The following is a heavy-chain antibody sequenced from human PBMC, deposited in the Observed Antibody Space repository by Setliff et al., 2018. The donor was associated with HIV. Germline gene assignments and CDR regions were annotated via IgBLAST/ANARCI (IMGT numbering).Heavy chain of an antibody. CDR2: IYPGDSDT. V-gene: IGHV5-51*01. J-gene: IGHJ5*02. D-gene: IGHD3-9*01. CDR1: GYSFTDYW. Sequence: PGESLKISCKTSGYSFTDYWIAWVRQMPGKGLEWMGIIYPGDSDTRYSPSFQGQVTISADKSTGTAYLQWRSLKASDTAMYFCARAPNSPSYSNIFYADHWGQGTLVTVSS. CDR3: ARAPNSPSYSNIFYADH.